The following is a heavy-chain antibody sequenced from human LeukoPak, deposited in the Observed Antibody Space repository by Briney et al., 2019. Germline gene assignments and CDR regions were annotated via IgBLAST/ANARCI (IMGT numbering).Heavy chain of an antibody. CDR2: ISGDKTNT. D-gene: IGHD3-9*01. J-gene: IGHJ4*02. CDR1: GYTFSAYA. V-gene: IGHV1-18*01. CDR3: ARLVLHRTGFYYFDY. Sequence: ASVKVSCKASGYTFSAYAVIWVRQAPGQGLQWMGWISGDKTNTIYARNFQGRVTMTTDTSANSAYMELRSLRSDDSAVYYCARLVLHRTGFYYFDYWGQGTPVTVSA.